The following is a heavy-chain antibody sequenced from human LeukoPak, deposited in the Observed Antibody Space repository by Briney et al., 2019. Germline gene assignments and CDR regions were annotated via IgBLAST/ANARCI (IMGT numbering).Heavy chain of an antibody. CDR1: GYTFTSYG. CDR2: IIPIFGTA. CDR3: ARDTDGYNWFDY. Sequence: SVTVSCKASGYTFTSYGISWVRQAPGQGLEWMGGIIPIFGTANYAQKFQGRVTITADESTSTAYMELSSLRSEDTAVYYCARDTDGYNWFDYWGQGTLVTVSS. V-gene: IGHV1-69*13. J-gene: IGHJ4*02. D-gene: IGHD5-24*01.